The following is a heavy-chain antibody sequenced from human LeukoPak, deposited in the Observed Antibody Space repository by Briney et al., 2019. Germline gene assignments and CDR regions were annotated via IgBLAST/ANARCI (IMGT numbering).Heavy chain of an antibody. CDR1: GGSFSGYY. J-gene: IGHJ6*02. Sequence: PSETLSLTCAVYGGSFSGYYWSWIRQPPGKGLEWIGEINHSGSTNYNPSLKRGVTISEETSKNKFSRRRSLGTAGDRAGDYSGSTNYNPSLKSRVTISADTSKNQFSLKLSSVTAADTAVYYCARASSGYYYLYYYYGMDVWGQGTTVTVSS. V-gene: IGHV4-34*01. CDR2: INHSGST. CDR3: GSTNYNPSLKSRVTISADTSKNQFSLKLSSVTAADTAVYYCARASSGYYYLYYYYGMDV. D-gene: IGHD3-10*01.